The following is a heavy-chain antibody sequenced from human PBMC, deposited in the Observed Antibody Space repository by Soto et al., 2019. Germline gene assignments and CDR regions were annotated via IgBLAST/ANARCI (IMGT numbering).Heavy chain of an antibody. D-gene: IGHD6-13*01. J-gene: IGHJ5*02. V-gene: IGHV4-4*07. CDR1: GGSISEKY. CDR3: VASLAASGLNWLDP. Sequence: QLQLQESGPGLVKASETLSLTCIVSGGSISEKYWNWVRQPPGKGLEWIGLIFANGDTDYNPSLKSRVAMSVDASTNQFSLRLTSMTAADTAVYYCVASLAASGLNWLDPWGRGILVTVSS. CDR2: IFANGDT.